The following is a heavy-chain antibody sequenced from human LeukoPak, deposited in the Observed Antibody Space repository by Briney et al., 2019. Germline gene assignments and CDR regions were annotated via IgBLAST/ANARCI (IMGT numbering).Heavy chain of an antibody. J-gene: IGHJ4*02. CDR1: GFTFSSYS. CDR3: ARDYAAVWGTYRPLGDDY. CDR2: ISSSSSYI. V-gene: IGHV3-21*01. D-gene: IGHD3-16*02. Sequence: KPGGSLRLSCAASGFTFSSYSMNWVRQAPGKGLEWVSSISSSSSYIYYADSVKGRFTISRDNAKNSLYLQMNSLRAEDTAVYYCARDYAAVWGTYRPLGDDYWGQGTLVTVSS.